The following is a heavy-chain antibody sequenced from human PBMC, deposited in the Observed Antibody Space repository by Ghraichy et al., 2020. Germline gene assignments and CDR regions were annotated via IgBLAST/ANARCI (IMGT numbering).Heavy chain of an antibody. CDR1: GGSISGYY. CDR2: VHYSGSI. J-gene: IGHJ4*02. D-gene: IGHD5-24*01. CDR3: VRGIDAYKTGH. Sequence: SETLSLTCSVSGGSISGYYWSWIRQPPGKRLEWIGCVHYSGSIHYNPSLESRITISVDTSQSQISPRLNSVTAADTAIYYCVRGIDAYKTGHWGQGTLVTVSS. V-gene: IGHV4-59*01.